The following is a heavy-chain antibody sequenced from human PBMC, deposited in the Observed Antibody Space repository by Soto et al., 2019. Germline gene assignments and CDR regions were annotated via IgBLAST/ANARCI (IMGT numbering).Heavy chain of an antibody. CDR1: GYTFTSFD. Sequence: QGQLLQSETELKEPGASVKVSCKASGYTFTSFDISWVRQPPGQGLEWVGWNTASNTHTNYAQKLQGRVTMTTDTSATTSYMERRGLSSADEAIYYCARGGYSSGYHYWGQGTLVTVSS. CDR2: NTASNTHT. D-gene: IGHD3-22*01. CDR3: ARGGYSSGYHY. V-gene: IGHV1-18*04. J-gene: IGHJ4*02.